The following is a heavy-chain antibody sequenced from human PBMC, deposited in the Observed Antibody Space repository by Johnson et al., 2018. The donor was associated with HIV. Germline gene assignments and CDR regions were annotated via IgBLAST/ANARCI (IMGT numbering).Heavy chain of an antibody. J-gene: IGHJ3*02. D-gene: IGHD6-19*01. Sequence: MQLVESGGGVVQPGRSLRLSCVASGFTFSSYGMHWVRQAPGKGLEWVTIISYDGSNKYYAASVKGRFTISRDNSKNTLYLQINSLRAEDTAVYYCARVQWLILDAVDIWGQGTMVTVSS. CDR2: ISYDGSNK. CDR3: ARVQWLILDAVDI. V-gene: IGHV3-30*03. CDR1: GFTFSSYG.